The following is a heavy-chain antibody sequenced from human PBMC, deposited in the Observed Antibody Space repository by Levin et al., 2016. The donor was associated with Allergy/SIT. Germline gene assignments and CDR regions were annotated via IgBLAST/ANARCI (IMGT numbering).Heavy chain of an antibody. CDR1: GSSISSYY. CDR3: ARAVVRGAVAGFDY. J-gene: IGHJ4*02. D-gene: IGHD6-19*01. V-gene: IGHV4-59*01. Sequence: SETLSLTCTVSGSSISSYYWSWIRQPPGKGLEWIGYIYYSGSTNYNPSLKSRVTISVDTSKNQFSLKLSSVTAADTAVYYCARAVVRGAVAGFDYWGQGTLVTVSS. CDR2: IYYSGST.